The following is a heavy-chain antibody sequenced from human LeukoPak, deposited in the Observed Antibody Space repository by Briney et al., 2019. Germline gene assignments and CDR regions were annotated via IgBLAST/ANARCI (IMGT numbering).Heavy chain of an antibody. CDR2: INHSGST. V-gene: IGHV4-34*01. D-gene: IGHD5-18*01. Sequence: PSETLSLTCAVYGGSFSGYYWSWIRQPPGEGLEWIGEINHSGSTNYNPSLKSRVTISVDTSKNQFSLKLSSVTAADTAVYYCARFLRAGYSYGKGLAWFDPWGQGTLVTVSS. CDR3: ARFLRAGYSYGKGLAWFDP. CDR1: GGSFSGYY. J-gene: IGHJ5*02.